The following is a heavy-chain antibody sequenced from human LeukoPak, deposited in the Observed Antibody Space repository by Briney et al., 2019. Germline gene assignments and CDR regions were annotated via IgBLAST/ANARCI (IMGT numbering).Heavy chain of an antibody. V-gene: IGHV1-8*01. Sequence: ASVKVSCKASGYTFTSYDINWVRQATGQGLEWMGWMNPNSGNTGYAQKFQGRVTMTRNTSISTAYMELSSLRSEDTAVYYCARVPTLNYDILTGYYRGNWFDPWGQGTLVTVSS. CDR3: ARVPTLNYDILTGYYRGNWFDP. CDR1: GYTFTSYD. D-gene: IGHD3-9*01. J-gene: IGHJ5*02. CDR2: MNPNSGNT.